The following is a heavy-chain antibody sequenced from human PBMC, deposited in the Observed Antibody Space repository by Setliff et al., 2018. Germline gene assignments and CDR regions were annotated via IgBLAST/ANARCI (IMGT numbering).Heavy chain of an antibody. CDR2: IYPDDSDT. J-gene: IGHJ5*02. V-gene: IGHV5-51*01. CDR3: ARALYPSSFIGHNWFDP. Sequence: PGESLKISCKDSASTFSNYWIVWVRQMPGKGLEWMGMIYPDDSDTKYHPSFQGQVTISADKSISTAYLQWGSLKASDTAMYYCARALYPSSFIGHNWFDPWGQGTLVTVSS. CDR1: ASTFSNYW. D-gene: IGHD2-2*01.